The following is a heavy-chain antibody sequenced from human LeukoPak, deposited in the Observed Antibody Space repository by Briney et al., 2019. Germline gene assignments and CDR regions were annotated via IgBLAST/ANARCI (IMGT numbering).Heavy chain of an antibody. Sequence: GGSLRLSCAAPGFTFSSYGMHWVRQAPGKGLEWVAVISYDGSNKYYADSVKGRFTISRDNSKNTLYLQMNSLRAEDTAVYYCAKDLYRGGGWPVFDYWGQGTLVTVSS. CDR2: ISYDGSNK. J-gene: IGHJ4*02. CDR3: AKDLYRGGGWPVFDY. D-gene: IGHD6-19*01. CDR1: GFTFSSYG. V-gene: IGHV3-30*18.